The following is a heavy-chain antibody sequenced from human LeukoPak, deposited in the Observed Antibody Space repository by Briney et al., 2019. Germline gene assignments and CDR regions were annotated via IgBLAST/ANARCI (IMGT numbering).Heavy chain of an antibody. J-gene: IGHJ4*02. V-gene: IGHV1-18*01. CDR1: VYTFTSYG. CDR2: ISAYNGNT. Sequence: ASVTVSCTASVYTFTSYGVSWVRQAPGQGLEWMGWISAYNGNTKYAQNLQGRVNMTTDTSTTTAYMELRSLRSDDTAVYYCARDGQGDYWGQGTLVTVSS. CDR3: ARDGQGDY.